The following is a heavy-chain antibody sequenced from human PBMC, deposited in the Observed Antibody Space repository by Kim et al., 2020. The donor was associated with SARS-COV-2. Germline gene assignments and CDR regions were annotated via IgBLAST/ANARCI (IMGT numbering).Heavy chain of an antibody. CDR3: ARGPRYYDSSGYYYFDY. Sequence: KGRFTISRENAKNSLYLQMNSLRAGDTAVYYCARGPRYYDSSGYYYFDYWGQGTLVTVSS. D-gene: IGHD3-22*01. J-gene: IGHJ4*02. V-gene: IGHV3-13*01.